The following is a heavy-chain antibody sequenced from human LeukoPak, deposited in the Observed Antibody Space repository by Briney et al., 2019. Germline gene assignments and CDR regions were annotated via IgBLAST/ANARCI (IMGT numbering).Heavy chain of an antibody. CDR2: INPNSGGT. CDR1: GYTFTGYY. CDR3: ARDWGIAARPLGY. V-gene: IGHV1-2*06. J-gene: IGHJ4*02. D-gene: IGHD6-6*01. Sequence: ASVKVSCKASGYTFTGYYMYWVRQAPGQGLEWMGRINPNSGGTNYAQKFQGRVTMTRDTSISTAYMELSRLRSDDTAVYYCARDWGIAARPLGYWGQGTLVTVSS.